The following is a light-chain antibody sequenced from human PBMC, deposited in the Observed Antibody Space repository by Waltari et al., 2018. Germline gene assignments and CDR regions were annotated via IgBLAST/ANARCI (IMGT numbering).Light chain of an antibody. CDR3: QQAHTFPFT. Sequence: DIQMAQSPSSVSASVGDTVTITCRASEGLRTWLAWYQQKPGKAPKLLIYGASILQTGVPARFSGSGSGTDFTLTISNLQPDDFASYYCQQAHTFPFTFGTGTKVYIK. CDR1: EGLRTW. V-gene: IGKV1-12*01. J-gene: IGKJ3*01. CDR2: GAS.